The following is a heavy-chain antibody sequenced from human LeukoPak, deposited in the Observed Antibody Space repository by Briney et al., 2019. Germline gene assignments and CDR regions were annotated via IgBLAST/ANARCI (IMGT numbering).Heavy chain of an antibody. V-gene: IGHV4-4*07. CDR3: ARDRYCSSTSCQRGLFDY. J-gene: IGHJ4*02. D-gene: IGHD2-2*01. CDR2: IYTSGST. Sequence: SETLSLTCTVSGGSISSYYWSWIRQPAGKGLEWIGRIYTSGSTNYNPSLKSRVTMSVDTSKNQFSLKLSSVTAADTAVYYCARDRYCSSTSCQRGLFDYWGQGTLLTVSS. CDR1: GGSISSYY.